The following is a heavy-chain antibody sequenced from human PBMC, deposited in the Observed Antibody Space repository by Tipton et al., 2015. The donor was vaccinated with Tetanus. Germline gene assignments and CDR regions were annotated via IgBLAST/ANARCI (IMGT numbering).Heavy chain of an antibody. D-gene: IGHD3-9*01. J-gene: IGHJ4*02. V-gene: IGHV1-18*01. CDR3: GRGLKFYFDGGPCDF. Sequence: QVQLVQSGAEVRKPGASVRVSCTLSGYYLTNYGISWVRQAPGEGLEWMAWISGYNGNTKFAQRFQGRVTMTTDTSTSSVYMELRSLTSDDTAVYYCGRGLKFYFDGGPCDFWGPGTLVTVSS. CDR1: GYYLTNYG. CDR2: ISGYNGNT.